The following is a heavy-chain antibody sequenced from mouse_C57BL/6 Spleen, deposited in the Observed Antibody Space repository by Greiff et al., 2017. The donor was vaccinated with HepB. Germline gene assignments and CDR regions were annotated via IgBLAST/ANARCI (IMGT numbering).Heavy chain of an antibody. J-gene: IGHJ3*01. CDR2: IYPGSGNS. V-gene: IGHV1-76*01. Sequence: GYTFTDYYITWVKQRPGQGLEWIARIYPGSGNSYYNDKFKGKATLTAEKSSSTAYMQLSSLTSEDSAVYFCARDYGSSYPFAYWGQGTLVTVSA. CDR1: GYTFTDYY. D-gene: IGHD1-1*01. CDR3: ARDYGSSYPFAY.